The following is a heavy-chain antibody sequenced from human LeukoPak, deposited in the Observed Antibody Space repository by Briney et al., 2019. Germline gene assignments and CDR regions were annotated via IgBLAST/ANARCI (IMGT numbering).Heavy chain of an antibody. D-gene: IGHD3-9*01. CDR1: GFTFSDYY. V-gene: IGHV3-11*01. CDR2: ISTSGSTI. J-gene: IGHJ6*03. CDR3: ARDSVLRYFDWLFPYYMDV. Sequence: WGSLRLFCAASGFTFSDYYMSWIRQASGKGLAWVSYISTSGSTIYYADSVKGRFTISRDNAKNSLYLQMNSLRAEDTAVYYCARDSVLRYFDWLFPYYMDVWGKGTTVTVSS.